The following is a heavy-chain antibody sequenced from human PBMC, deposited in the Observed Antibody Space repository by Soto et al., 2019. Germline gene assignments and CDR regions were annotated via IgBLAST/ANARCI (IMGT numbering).Heavy chain of an antibody. CDR2: IYYSGST. CDR1: GGSISSYY. Sequence: SETLSLTCTVSGGSISSYYWSWIRPPPGKGLEWIGYIYYSGSTNYNPSLKSRVTISVDTSKNQFSLKLSSVTAADTAVYYCARQGIIAARPFGDYYYYMDVWGKGATVTVSS. J-gene: IGHJ6*03. V-gene: IGHV4-59*08. D-gene: IGHD6-6*01. CDR3: ARQGIIAARPFGDYYYYMDV.